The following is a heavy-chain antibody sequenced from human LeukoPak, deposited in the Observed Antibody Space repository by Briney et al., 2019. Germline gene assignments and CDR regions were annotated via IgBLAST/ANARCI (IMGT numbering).Heavy chain of an antibody. Sequence: GGSLRLSCAASGFTVSAYWMHWVRQAPGKGLVWVSRIDTDESSTNYADSVKGRFTISRDDSKDTLYLQMNSLRLEDTAVYYCARASDRMYDEFWEGYFSSFDFWGQGTLVTVSS. CDR1: GFTVSAYW. J-gene: IGHJ4*02. D-gene: IGHD3-3*01. V-gene: IGHV3-74*01. CDR3: ARASDRMYDEFWEGYFSSFDF. CDR2: IDTDESST.